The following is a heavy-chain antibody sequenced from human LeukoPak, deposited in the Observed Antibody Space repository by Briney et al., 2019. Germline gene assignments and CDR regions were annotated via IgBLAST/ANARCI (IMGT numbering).Heavy chain of an antibody. CDR2: INSDGSST. J-gene: IGHJ4*02. CDR3: ARGAYGDYAGGDY. D-gene: IGHD4-17*01. Sequence: GGSLRLSCAASGFTFSSYWMHWVRQAPGKGLVWVSRINSDGSSTSYADSVKGRFTISRDNAKNTLYLQMNSLRAEDTAVYYCARGAYGDYAGGDYWGQGTLVTVSS. V-gene: IGHV3-74*01. CDR1: GFTFSSYW.